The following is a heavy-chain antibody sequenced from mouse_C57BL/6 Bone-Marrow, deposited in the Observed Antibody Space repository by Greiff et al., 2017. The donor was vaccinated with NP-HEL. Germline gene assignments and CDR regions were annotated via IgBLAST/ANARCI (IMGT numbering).Heavy chain of an antibody. D-gene: IGHD3-2*02. Sequence: QVQLKESGPGLVKPSQSLFLTCSITGFPITSGYYWILIRQSPGKPLEWMGYITHSGETFYNPSLPSPISITRETSKNQFFLQLNAVTTEYTAMYYCAGDSSGYGDFDYWGQGTTLTVSS. V-gene: IGHV12-3*01. CDR1: GFPITSGYY. CDR3: AGDSSGYGDFDY. CDR2: ITHSGET. J-gene: IGHJ2*01.